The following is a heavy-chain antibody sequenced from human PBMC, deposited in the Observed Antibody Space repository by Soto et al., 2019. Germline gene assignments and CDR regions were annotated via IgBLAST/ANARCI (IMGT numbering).Heavy chain of an antibody. CDR3: ARARISSSPVRYWFDP. J-gene: IGHJ5*02. CDR1: GGSISSGGYY. CDR2: IYYSGST. Sequence: PSETLSLTCTVSGGSISSGGYYWSLILQHPWKGLEWIGYIYYSGSTYYNPSLKSRVTISVDTSKSQFSLKLSSVTAAEKAVYYCARARISSSPVRYWFDPWGQGTLVTVSS. D-gene: IGHD6-6*01. V-gene: IGHV4-31*03.